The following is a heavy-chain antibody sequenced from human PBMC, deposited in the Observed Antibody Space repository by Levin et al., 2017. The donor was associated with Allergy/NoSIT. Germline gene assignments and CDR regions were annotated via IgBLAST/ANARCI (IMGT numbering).Heavy chain of an antibody. Sequence: SGGSLRLSCAASGSIFSNYAVSWVRQAPGQGLDWVSAISASGDITKYAASVKGRFTISRDNSKYTVYLQMNSLRGEDTAVYFCARGRWVVSGSFLLDLWGQGTLVTVSS. V-gene: IGHV3-23*01. D-gene: IGHD3-10*01. CDR1: GSIFSNYA. CDR2: ISASGDIT. J-gene: IGHJ5*02. CDR3: ARGRWVVSGSFLLDL.